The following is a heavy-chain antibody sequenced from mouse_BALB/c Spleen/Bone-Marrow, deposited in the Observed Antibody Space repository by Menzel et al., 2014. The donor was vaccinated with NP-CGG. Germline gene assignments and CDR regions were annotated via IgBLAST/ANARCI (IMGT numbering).Heavy chain of an antibody. D-gene: IGHD2-1*01. CDR1: GYAFTSYN. CDR2: IDPYNGGT. CDR3: AREGYGKGFAY. J-gene: IGHJ3*01. V-gene: IGHV1S135*01. Sequence: EVKLMESGPELVKPGASVKVSCKASGYAFTSYNMYWVKQSHGKSLEWIGHIDPYNGGTSYNQKFKGKATLTVDKSSSTAYMHLNSLTSEDSAVYYCAREGYGKGFAYWGQGTLVTVSA.